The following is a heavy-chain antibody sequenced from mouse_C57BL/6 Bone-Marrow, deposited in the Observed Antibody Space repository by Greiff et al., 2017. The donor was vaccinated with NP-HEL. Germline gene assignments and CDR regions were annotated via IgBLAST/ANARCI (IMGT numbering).Heavy chain of an antibody. J-gene: IGHJ2*01. V-gene: IGHV1-7*01. CDR1: GYTFTSYW. Sequence: VKLQQSGAELAKPGASVKLSCKASGYTFTSYWMHWVKQRPGQGLEWIGYINPSSGYTKYNQKFKDKAILTADKSSSTAYMQLSSLTYEDSAVYYCARGDRTVVAHDYWGQGTTLTVSS. CDR2: INPSSGYT. CDR3: ARGDRTVVAHDY. D-gene: IGHD1-1*01.